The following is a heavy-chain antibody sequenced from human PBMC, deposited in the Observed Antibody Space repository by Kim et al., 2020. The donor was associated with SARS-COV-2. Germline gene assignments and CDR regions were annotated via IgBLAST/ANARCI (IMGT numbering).Heavy chain of an antibody. D-gene: IGHD3-10*01. Sequence: GGALRLSCAASGFTFKTYWMSWVRQAPGKGLEWVANINEDGSDIYYMDSVKGRFTISRDNAKNSLYLQMNSLRAEDTAGYYCARDTFRFFDYWGQGTLVTVSS. CDR2: INEDGSDI. CDR1: GFTFKTYW. CDR3: ARDTFRFFDY. V-gene: IGHV3-7*01. J-gene: IGHJ4*02.